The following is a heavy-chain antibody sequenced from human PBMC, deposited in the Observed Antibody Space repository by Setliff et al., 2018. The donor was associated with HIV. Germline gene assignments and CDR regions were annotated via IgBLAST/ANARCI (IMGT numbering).Heavy chain of an antibody. D-gene: IGHD1-20*01. CDR1: GFSFRNYG. J-gene: IGHJ4*02. CDR2: ISYDGSDR. CDR3: AKDKGGYNWNYFDY. Sequence: PGGSLRLSCAASGFSFRNYGMHWVRQAPGKGLEWVAFISYDGSDRYYGDSVRGRFTISRDNSKNTLYLQMNSLRVDDTAVYYCAKDKGGYNWNYFDYWGPGTQVTVSS. V-gene: IGHV3-30*12.